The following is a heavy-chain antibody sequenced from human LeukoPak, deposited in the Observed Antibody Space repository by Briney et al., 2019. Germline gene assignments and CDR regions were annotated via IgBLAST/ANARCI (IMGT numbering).Heavy chain of an antibody. V-gene: IGHV3-66*01. J-gene: IGHJ4*02. D-gene: IGHD4-17*01. CDR2: SNGDT. Sequence: SNGDTKYADSVKGRFTFSRDNSKNTLYLQMNGLRAEDTAVYYCTYGGYPLTYWGQGTLVSVSS. CDR3: TYGGYPLTY.